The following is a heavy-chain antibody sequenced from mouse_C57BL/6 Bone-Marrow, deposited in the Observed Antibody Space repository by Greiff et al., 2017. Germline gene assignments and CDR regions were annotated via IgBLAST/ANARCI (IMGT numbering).Heavy chain of an antibody. CDR2: IWRGGST. CDR3: AKNLYYDYDGAY. Sequence: VKLVESGPGLVQPSQSLSITCTVSGFSLTSYGVHWVRQSPGKGLEWLGVIWRGGSTDYNAAFMSRLSITKDNSKSQVFFKMNSLQADDTAIYYCAKNLYYDYDGAYWGQGTLVTVSA. J-gene: IGHJ3*01. CDR1: GFSLTSYG. D-gene: IGHD2-4*01. V-gene: IGHV2-5*01.